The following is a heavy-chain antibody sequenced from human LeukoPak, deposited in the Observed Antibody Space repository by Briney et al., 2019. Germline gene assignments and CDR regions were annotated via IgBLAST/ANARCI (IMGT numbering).Heavy chain of an antibody. CDR2: ISSGSSTI. V-gene: IGHV3-48*01. D-gene: IGHD6-6*01. J-gene: IGHJ6*02. CDR1: GFTFSSYS. CDR3: ARDGAARGYYYGMDV. Sequence: PGGSLRLSCAASGFTFSSYSMNWVRQAPGKGLEWVSYISSGSSTIYCADSVRGRFTISRDNAKNSLFLQMNSLRADDTAVYYCARDGAARGYYYGMDVWGRGTTVTVSS.